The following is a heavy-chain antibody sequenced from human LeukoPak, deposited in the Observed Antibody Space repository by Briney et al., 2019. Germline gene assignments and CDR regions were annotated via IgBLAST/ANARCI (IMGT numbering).Heavy chain of an antibody. D-gene: IGHD2-21*02. Sequence: PSQTLSLTCIVSGGSISSGGYYWSRIRQPPGKGLEWIGYIFNSGSTNYNPSVKSRVTISIDTSKSQISLKLTSVTAADTAVYYCARCMRGGDCNTFDSWGQGTQVTVSS. CDR3: ARCMRGGDCNTFDS. J-gene: IGHJ4*02. CDR1: GGSISSGGYY. CDR2: IFNSGST. V-gene: IGHV4-61*08.